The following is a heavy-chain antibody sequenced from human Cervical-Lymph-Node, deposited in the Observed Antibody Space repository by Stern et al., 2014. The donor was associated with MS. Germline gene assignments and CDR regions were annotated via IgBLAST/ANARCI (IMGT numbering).Heavy chain of an antibody. Sequence: VQLVESGSGQAKPSQTLSLTCAVSGGSISSGGSSWNWIRQPPGKGLEWIGFIYHSGSTYYNPSLKGRVFISVDTSQNQFATHLRSVPAADTAVYYCARGGVIYPQDRNGFDVWGQGTMVTVSS. J-gene: IGHJ3*01. V-gene: IGHV4-30-2*01. CDR3: ARGGVIYPQDRNGFDV. CDR2: IYHSGST. CDR1: GGSISSGGSS. D-gene: IGHD2-2*02.